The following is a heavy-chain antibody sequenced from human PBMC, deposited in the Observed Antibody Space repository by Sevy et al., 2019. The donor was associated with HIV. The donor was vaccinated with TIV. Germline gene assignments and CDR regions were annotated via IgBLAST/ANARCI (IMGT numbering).Heavy chain of an antibody. J-gene: IGHJ3*02. V-gene: IGHV4-34*01. CDR3: ARHCSTTSCSHAFDI. D-gene: IGHD2-2*01. CDR1: GGSFSGYY. Sequence: SDTLSLTCAVYGGSFSGYYWSWIRQPPGKGLEWIGEINHSGSTNYNPSLKSRVIISVDTSKNQFSLKLSSVTAADTAVYYCARHCSTTSCSHAFDIWGQGTMVTVSS. CDR2: INHSGST.